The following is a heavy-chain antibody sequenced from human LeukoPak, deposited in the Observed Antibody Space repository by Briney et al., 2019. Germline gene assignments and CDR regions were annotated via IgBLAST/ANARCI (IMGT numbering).Heavy chain of an antibody. CDR1: GGSFSGYL. Sequence: PSETLSLTCAVHGGSFSGYLWSWIRQPPGKGLEYIGEINHSGYTTYNPSLKSRVTISVDTSKNQFSLNMISVTAADTAVYYCARHEFGSSSAAFDSWGQGTMVTVSS. CDR2: INHSGYT. V-gene: IGHV4-34*01. CDR3: ARHEFGSSSAAFDS. J-gene: IGHJ3*01. D-gene: IGHD6-6*01.